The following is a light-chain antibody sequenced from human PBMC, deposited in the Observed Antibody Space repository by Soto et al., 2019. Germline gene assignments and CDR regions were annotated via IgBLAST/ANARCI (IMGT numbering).Light chain of an antibody. J-gene: IGLJ1*01. V-gene: IGLV2-14*01. CDR2: EVS. CDR3: FAFTEDWNQV. Sequence: QSALTQPASVSGSPGQSITISCTGSSSDIGAYNYVSWFQQYPGKAPKLIISEVSNRPSGVSNRFSGSKSGTAASLTISGPQTEDVADYFYFAFTEDWNQVCGKGTKGTVL. CDR1: SSDIGAYNY.